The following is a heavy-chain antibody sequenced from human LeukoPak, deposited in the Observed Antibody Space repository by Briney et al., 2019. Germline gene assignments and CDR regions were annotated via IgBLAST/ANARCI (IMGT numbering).Heavy chain of an antibody. CDR1: GFTVSSNS. J-gene: IGHJ4*02. V-gene: IGHV3-53*01. CDR2: IYSGGST. CDR3: ARGTTIFAVVSYPDY. Sequence: GGSLRLSCAASGFTVSSNSMSWVRQAPGKGLECVSLIYSGGSTYYADSVKGRFTISRDNSKNTLYLQMNNLRAEDTAVYYCARGTTIFAVVSYPDYWGQGTLVTVSS. D-gene: IGHD3-3*01.